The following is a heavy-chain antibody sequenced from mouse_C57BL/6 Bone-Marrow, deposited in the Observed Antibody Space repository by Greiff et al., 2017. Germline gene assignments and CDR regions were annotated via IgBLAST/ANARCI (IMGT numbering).Heavy chain of an antibody. CDR2: IWSGGST. V-gene: IGHV2-2*01. J-gene: IGHJ3*01. CDR3: ARSYYDYDGVAY. D-gene: IGHD2-4*01. Sequence: QVQLQQSGPGLVQPSQSLSITCTVSGFSLTSYGVHWVRQSPGKGLEWLGVIWSGGSTDSNAAIISRLSISKDNSKSQVFFKMNSLQADDTAIYYCARSYYDYDGVAYWGQGTLVTVSA. CDR1: GFSLTSYG.